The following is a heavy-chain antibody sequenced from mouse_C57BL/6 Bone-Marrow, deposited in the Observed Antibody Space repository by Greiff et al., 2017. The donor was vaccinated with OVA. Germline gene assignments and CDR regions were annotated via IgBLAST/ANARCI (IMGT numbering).Heavy chain of an antibody. D-gene: IGHD2-5*01. CDR3: AKHEDAGGSNYYFDY. CDR2: FYPGSGSI. V-gene: IGHV1-62-2*01. Sequence: QVQLQQSGAELVKPGASVKLSCKASGYTFTEYTIHWVKQRSGQGLEWIGWFYPGSGSIKYNEKFKDKATLTADKSSSTVYMELSRLTSEDSAVYFWAKHEDAGGSNYYFDYWGQGTTPTGSS. J-gene: IGHJ2*01. CDR1: GYTFTEYT.